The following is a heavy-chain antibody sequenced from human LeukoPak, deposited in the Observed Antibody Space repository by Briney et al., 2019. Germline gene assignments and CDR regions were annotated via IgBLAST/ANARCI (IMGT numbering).Heavy chain of an antibody. CDR1: GYTFTGYY. J-gene: IGHJ4*02. V-gene: IGHV1-2*02. D-gene: IGHD2-2*01. CDR2: INPNSGGT. Sequence: GASVKVSCTASGYTFTGYYMHWVRQAPGQGLEWMGWINPNSGGTNYAQKFQGRVTMTRDTSISTAYMELSRLRSDDTAVYYCARDEGYCSSTSCLYYFDYWGQGTLVTVSS. CDR3: ARDEGYCSSTSCLYYFDY.